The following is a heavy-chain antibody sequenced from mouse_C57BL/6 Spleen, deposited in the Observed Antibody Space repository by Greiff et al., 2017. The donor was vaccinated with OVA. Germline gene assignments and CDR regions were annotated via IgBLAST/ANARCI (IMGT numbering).Heavy chain of an antibody. V-gene: IGHV3-6*01. Sequence: VQLKESGPGLVKPSQSLSLTCSVTGYSITSGYYWNWIRQFPGNKLEWMGYISYDGSNNYNPSLKNRISITRDTSKNQFFLKLNSVTTEDTATYYCARENWDEYFDVWGTGTTVTVSS. CDR1: GYSITSGYY. CDR2: ISYDGSN. CDR3: ARENWDEYFDV. D-gene: IGHD4-1*01. J-gene: IGHJ1*03.